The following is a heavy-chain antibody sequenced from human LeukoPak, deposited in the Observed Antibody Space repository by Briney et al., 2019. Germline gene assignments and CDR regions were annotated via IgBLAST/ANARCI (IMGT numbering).Heavy chain of an antibody. Sequence: GGSLRPSCSASGLTFSSYAMHWVRQAPGKGLEYVSAISSNGGSTYYADSVKGRFTISRDNSKNTLYLQMSSLRAEDTAVYYCVKGLVATFSYYGMDVWGQGTTVTVSS. V-gene: IGHV3-64D*09. CDR2: ISSNGGST. D-gene: IGHD5-12*01. J-gene: IGHJ6*02. CDR3: VKGLVATFSYYGMDV. CDR1: GLTFSSYA.